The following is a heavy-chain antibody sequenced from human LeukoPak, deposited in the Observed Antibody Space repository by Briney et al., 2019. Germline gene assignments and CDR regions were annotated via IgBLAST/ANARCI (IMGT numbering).Heavy chain of an antibody. D-gene: IGHD3-22*01. CDR1: GYPISIGYY. Sequence: KPSETLSLTCAVSGYPISIGYYWGWIRQPPGKGLEWIGSIYHSGSTYYNPSLKSRVTISVDTSKNQFSLKLSSVTAADTAVYYCARAQGTMIVVVRYNWFDPWGQGTLVTVSS. J-gene: IGHJ5*02. CDR2: IYHSGST. CDR3: ARAQGTMIVVVRYNWFDP. V-gene: IGHV4-38-2*01.